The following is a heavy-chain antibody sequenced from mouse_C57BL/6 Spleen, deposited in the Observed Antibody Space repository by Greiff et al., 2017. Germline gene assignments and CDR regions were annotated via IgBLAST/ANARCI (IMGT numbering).Heavy chain of an antibody. J-gene: IGHJ2*01. CDR3: AMDYGSSYGDYVDY. Sequence: EVKVVESGGGLVKPGGSLKLSCAASGFTFSDYGMHWVRQAPEKGLEWVAYISSGCSTIYYADTVKVRFTISRDNSKNTLFLQMTSLRSEDTAMYYCAMDYGSSYGDYVDYWGQGTTLTVSS. CDR1: GFTFSDYG. CDR2: ISSGCSTI. D-gene: IGHD1-1*01. V-gene: IGHV5-17*01.